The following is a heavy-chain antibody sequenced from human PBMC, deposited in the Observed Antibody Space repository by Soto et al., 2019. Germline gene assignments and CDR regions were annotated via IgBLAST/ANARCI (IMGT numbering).Heavy chain of an antibody. V-gene: IGHV3-74*01. CDR1: GFTFSRHW. CDR3: TRAGPAECSSTSCFAHSPDV. CDR2: MNNDGSST. D-gene: IGHD2-2*01. Sequence: EVQLVESGGGIVQPGGSLRLSCAASGFTFSRHWMHWVRQSPGKGLVWVSRMNNDGSSTNYADSVKGRCTISRDNARNTLYLQMNSLRVEDTGVYFWTRAGPAECSSTSCFAHSPDVWGKGTAVTVSS. J-gene: IGHJ6*04.